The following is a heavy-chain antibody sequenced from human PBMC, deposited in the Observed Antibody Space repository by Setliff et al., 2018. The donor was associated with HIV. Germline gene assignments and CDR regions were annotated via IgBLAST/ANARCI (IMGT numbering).Heavy chain of an antibody. V-gene: IGHV1-18*01. Sequence: ASVKVSCKSSGYTFSQYGISWVRQAPGQGLEWMGWISTYNGQRNYAQKVQGRVTFTTDTSTSTAYMELRSLRSDDTAVYYCAREGVGEPPSNTPYYGMDVWGQGTTVTVSS. CDR1: GYTFSQYG. D-gene: IGHD3-16*01. CDR3: AREGVGEPPSNTPYYGMDV. J-gene: IGHJ6*02. CDR2: ISTYNGQR.